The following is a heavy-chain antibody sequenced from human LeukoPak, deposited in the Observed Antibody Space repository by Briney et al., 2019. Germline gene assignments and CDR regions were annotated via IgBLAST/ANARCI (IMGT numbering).Heavy chain of an antibody. V-gene: IGHV4-34*01. J-gene: IGHJ4*02. CDR2: INHSGST. D-gene: IGHD2-2*01. Sequence: PSETLSLTCAAYGGSFSGYYWSWIRQPPGKGLEWIGEINHSGSTNYNPPLKSRGTISVDTPNNQFSPKLSSVTPADTAVYFCARHFRDHISFCSSTSCYMDYFDSWGQGILVTVSS. CDR1: GGSFSGYY. CDR3: ARHFRDHISFCSSTSCYMDYFDS.